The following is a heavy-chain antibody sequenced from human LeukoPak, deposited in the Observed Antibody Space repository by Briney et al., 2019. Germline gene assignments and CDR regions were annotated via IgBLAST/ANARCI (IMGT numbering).Heavy chain of an antibody. CDR1: GGSVSSGSYH. V-gene: IGHV4-39*07. CDR3: ARVRYYYGSGSYSLAPYYYYGMDV. D-gene: IGHD3-10*01. Sequence: SETLSLTCTVSGGSVSSGSYHWDWIRQPPGKGLEWIGSIYYSGSTYYNPSLKSRVTISVDTSKNQFSLKLSSVTAADTAVYYCARVRYYYGSGSYSLAPYYYYGMDVWGQGTTVTVSS. CDR2: IYYSGST. J-gene: IGHJ6*02.